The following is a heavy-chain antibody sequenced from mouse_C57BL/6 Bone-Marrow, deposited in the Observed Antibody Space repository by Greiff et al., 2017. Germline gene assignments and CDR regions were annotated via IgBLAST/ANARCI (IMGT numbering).Heavy chain of an antibody. CDR1: GYTFTDYE. CDR3: TSAFYYGSLYYYAMYY. J-gene: IGHJ4*01. CDR2: IDPETGGT. Sequence: QVQLQQSGAELVRPGASVTLSCKASGYTFTDYEMHWVKQTHVHGLEWIGAIDPETGGTSYNQKFKGKAILTADNASSTAYMELLILTSEASAVYYCTSAFYYGSLYYYAMYYWVQGTSVTVSS. D-gene: IGHD1-1*01. V-gene: IGHV1-15*01.